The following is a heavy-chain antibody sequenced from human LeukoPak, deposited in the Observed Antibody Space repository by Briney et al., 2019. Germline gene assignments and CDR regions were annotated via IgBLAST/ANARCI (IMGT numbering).Heavy chain of an antibody. D-gene: IGHD6-13*01. V-gene: IGHV3-7*01. CDR3: ARVRRSSSWHLDY. CDR1: GFTFSSYW. J-gene: IGHJ4*02. CDR2: IKQDGSEK. Sequence: PGGSLRLSCAASGFTFSSYWMSWVRQAPGKGLEWVANIKQDGSEKYYVGSVKGRFTISRDNAKNSLYLQMNSLRAEDTAVYYCARVRRSSSWHLDYWGQGTLVTVSS.